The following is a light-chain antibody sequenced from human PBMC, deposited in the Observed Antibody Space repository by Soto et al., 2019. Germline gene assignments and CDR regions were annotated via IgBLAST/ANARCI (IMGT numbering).Light chain of an antibody. CDR1: QSIRGN. V-gene: IGKV3-15*01. J-gene: IGKJ3*01. CDR2: RIS. Sequence: VMTQSPATLSVSPGETVTLTCTASQSIRGNLAWYHHKPGQAPRLLIYRISTRATGVPDRFSGSGSGTEFTLTINSLQSEDFGIYYCQQYQGSPETFGPGTKLDVK. CDR3: QQYQGSPET.